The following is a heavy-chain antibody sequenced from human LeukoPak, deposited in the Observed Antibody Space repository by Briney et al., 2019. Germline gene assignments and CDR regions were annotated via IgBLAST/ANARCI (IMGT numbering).Heavy chain of an antibody. D-gene: IGHD6-19*01. CDR3: ASSEYSSGWYGHYYYYGMDV. V-gene: IGHV1-69*13. Sequence: SVKVSCKASGGTFSSYAISWVRQAPGQGLEWMGGIIPIFGTANYAQKFQGRVTITADESTSTAYMELSSLRSEDTAVYYCASSEYSSGWYGHYYYYGMDVWGQGTTVTVSS. J-gene: IGHJ6*02. CDR2: IIPIFGTA. CDR1: GGTFSSYA.